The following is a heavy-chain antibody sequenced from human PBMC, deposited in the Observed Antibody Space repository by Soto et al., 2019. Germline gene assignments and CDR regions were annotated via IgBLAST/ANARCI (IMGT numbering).Heavy chain of an antibody. D-gene: IGHD3-22*01. CDR3: ARGGYYYDSSGYSMYYFDY. CDR2: INPNSGGT. CDR1: GYTFTGYY. Sequence: GASVKVSCKASGYTFTGYYMHWVRQAPGQGLEWMGWINPNSGGTNYAQKFQGRVTMTRDTSISTAYMELSRLRSDDTAVYYCARGGYYYDSSGYSMYYFDYWGQGTLVTVSS. V-gene: IGHV1-2*02. J-gene: IGHJ4*02.